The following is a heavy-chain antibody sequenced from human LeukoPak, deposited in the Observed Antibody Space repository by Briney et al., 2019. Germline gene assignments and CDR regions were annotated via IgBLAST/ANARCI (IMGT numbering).Heavy chain of an antibody. J-gene: IGHJ4*02. D-gene: IGHD3-3*01. Sequence: GGSLRLSCVVSGFTFNNYAMSWVRQAPGKVLEWVSAISGSGGSTYYADSVQGRFTISRDNSKNTLYLQMNSLRAEDTAVYYCAKDHAGYYDFWNGSDYWGQGTLVTVSS. CDR3: AKDHAGYYDFWNGSDY. V-gene: IGHV3-23*01. CDR1: GFTFNNYA. CDR2: ISGSGGST.